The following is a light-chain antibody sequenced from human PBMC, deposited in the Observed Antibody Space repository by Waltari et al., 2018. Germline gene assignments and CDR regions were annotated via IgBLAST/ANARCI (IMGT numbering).Light chain of an antibody. Sequence: EIVLTQSPGTLSLSPGARATLSCRASQTVRTTYLAWYQQKPGQASTLLIYGASSRATGIPDRFSGSGSGTDFSLTISSLEPEDFAVYYCQQYDISPLTFGGGTKVEIK. CDR1: QTVRTTY. J-gene: IGKJ4*01. CDR3: QQYDISPLT. V-gene: IGKV3-20*01. CDR2: GAS.